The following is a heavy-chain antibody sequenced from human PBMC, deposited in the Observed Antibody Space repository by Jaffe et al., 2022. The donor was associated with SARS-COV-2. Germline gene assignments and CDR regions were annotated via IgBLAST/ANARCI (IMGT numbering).Heavy chain of an antibody. CDR1: GFTFSSYA. J-gene: IGHJ5*02. CDR2: ISYDGSNK. V-gene: IGHV3-30-3*01. CDR3: AREGTWDCSGGSCYSDGNWFDP. Sequence: QVQLVESGGGVVQPGRSLRLSCAASGFTFSSYAMHWVRQAPGKGLEWVAVISYDGSNKYYADSVKGRFTISRDNSKNTLYLQMNSLRAEDTAVYYCAREGTWDCSGGSCYSDGNWFDPWGQGTLVTVSS. D-gene: IGHD2-15*01.